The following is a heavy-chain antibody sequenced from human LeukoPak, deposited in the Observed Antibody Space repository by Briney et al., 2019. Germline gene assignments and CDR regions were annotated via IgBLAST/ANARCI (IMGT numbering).Heavy chain of an antibody. Sequence: PSETLSLTCTVSGGSISGYYWNWIRQPPGKGLEWIAYIYYSGTTNYNPSLKSRVTISVDTSKNQFSLKLTSVTAADTAVYYCARGYITFDYWGQGTLVTVSS. CDR3: ARGYITFDY. D-gene: IGHD6-13*01. CDR1: GGSISGYY. CDR2: IYYSGTT. V-gene: IGHV4-59*08. J-gene: IGHJ4*02.